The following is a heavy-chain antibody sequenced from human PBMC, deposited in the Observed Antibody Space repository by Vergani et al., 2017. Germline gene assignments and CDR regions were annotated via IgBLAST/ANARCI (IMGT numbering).Heavy chain of an antibody. CDR1: GFTFSSYG. V-gene: IGHV3-33*01. J-gene: IGHJ4*02. D-gene: IGHD2-2*01. Sequence: QVQLVESGGGVVQPGRSLRLSCAASGFTFSSYGLHWVRQAPGKGLEWVAVIWYDGSNKYYADSVKGRFTISRDNSKNTLYLQMNSLRAEDTAVYYCVRDLGYCGSTSCYTENCFDYWGQGTLVTVSS. CDR2: IWYDGSNK. CDR3: VRDLGYCGSTSCYTENCFDY.